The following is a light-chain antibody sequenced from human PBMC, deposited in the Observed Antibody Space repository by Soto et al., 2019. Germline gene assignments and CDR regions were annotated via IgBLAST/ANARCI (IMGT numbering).Light chain of an antibody. CDR1: QSVNSRY. CDR2: GAS. J-gene: IGKJ2*01. CDR3: QQFGDSPPAFT. Sequence: ESMLTQSPGTLSLSPGERATLSCRASQSVNSRYLTWYQQKPGQAPRLLIYGASIRATGVPDRFSGSGSGTDFTLTISRLEPEDFAGYYCQQFGDSPPAFTFGQGTKLEI. V-gene: IGKV3-20*01.